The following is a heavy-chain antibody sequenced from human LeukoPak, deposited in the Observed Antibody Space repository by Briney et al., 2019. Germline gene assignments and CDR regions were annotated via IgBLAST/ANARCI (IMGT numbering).Heavy chain of an antibody. D-gene: IGHD5-18*01. V-gene: IGHV3-74*01. Sequence: TGGSLRLSCAASGFTFSSYAMSWVRQAPGKGLEWVSRINGDGSDTNSADSVKGRFTISRDNAKNTLYLQMNSLRAEDTAVYYCVRGLGSGYSYAYGVYWGQGTLVTVSS. CDR1: GFTFSSYA. J-gene: IGHJ4*02. CDR3: VRGLGSGYSYAYGVY. CDR2: INGDGSDT.